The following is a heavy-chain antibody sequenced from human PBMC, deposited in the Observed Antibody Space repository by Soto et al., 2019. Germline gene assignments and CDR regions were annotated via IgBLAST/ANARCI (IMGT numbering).Heavy chain of an antibody. CDR2: IYYRSTWSF. D-gene: IGHD3-10*01. CDR3: AGVTWFRSMDV. J-gene: IGHJ6*02. V-gene: IGHV6-1*01. Sequence: SPTLSLTCAIPGHSVSSNTAPWNSTRQSPSRGLEWLGRIYYRSTWSFDYALSVRSRITIAPDTSKNQFSLHLDSLTPEDTALYYCAGVTWFRSMDVWGQGTPVTVSS. CDR1: GHSVSSNTAP.